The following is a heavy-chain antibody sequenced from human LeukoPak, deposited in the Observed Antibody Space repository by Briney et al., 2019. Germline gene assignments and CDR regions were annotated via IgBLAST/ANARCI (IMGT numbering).Heavy chain of an antibody. CDR2: IYASGST. J-gene: IGHJ5*02. Sequence: PSETLSLTCTVSGGSVSHYYWAWIRQPPGKELEWIGYIYASGSTKYNPSLKSRVTISVDKSNNQFSLKVRSVTAADTAVYYCARQVFEFWSGEGTWFDPWGQGTLVTVSS. D-gene: IGHD3-3*01. CDR3: ARQVFEFWSGEGTWFDP. V-gene: IGHV4-4*09. CDR1: GGSVSHYY.